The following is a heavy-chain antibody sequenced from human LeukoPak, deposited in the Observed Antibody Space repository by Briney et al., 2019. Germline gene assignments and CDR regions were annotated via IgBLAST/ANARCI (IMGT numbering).Heavy chain of an antibody. CDR1: GFSFSDFY. CDR3: ARTARVGDY. V-gene: IGHV3-11*01. J-gene: IGHJ4*02. CDR2: ISQSGSDI. D-gene: IGHD5-18*01. Sequence: GGALRLSCAASGFSFSDFYRSWIRQAPGKGLEWISYISQSGSDINYADSVRGRFTVSRDNAKNSLYLQMNSLRAEDTAVYYCARTARVGDYWGQGTLVTVSS.